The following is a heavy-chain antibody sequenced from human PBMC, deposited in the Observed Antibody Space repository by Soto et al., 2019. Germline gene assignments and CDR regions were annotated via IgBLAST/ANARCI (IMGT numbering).Heavy chain of an antibody. CDR3: SRSIVATIRLFSPWDV. CDR2: INAGTGNT. CDR1: GYTFTSYA. D-gene: IGHD5-12*01. V-gene: IGHV1-3*01. J-gene: IGHJ6*02. Sequence: ASVKVSCKASGYTFTSYAMHWVRQAPGQRLEWMGWINAGTGNTKSSQKFPRRVTITRATSARTAYMELSSLRSEDTAVYYCSRSIVATIRLFSPWDVWGQGTTVSVSS.